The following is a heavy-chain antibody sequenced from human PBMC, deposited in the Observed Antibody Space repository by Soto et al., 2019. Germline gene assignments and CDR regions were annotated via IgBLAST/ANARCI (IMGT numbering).Heavy chain of an antibody. CDR1: GASISSGGYY. D-gene: IGHD2-2*01. CDR3: ARPGCSSTSCFDFDY. Sequence: QVQLQESGPGLVKPSQTLSLTCTVSGASISSGGYYWSWIRQHPGKGLVWIGYIDYSGSTYNNPPLKSRVTVSVDTSKNQFSLKLSSVTAADTAGYYCARPGCSSTSCFDFDYWGQGSLVTVSS. CDR2: IDYSGST. V-gene: IGHV4-31*03. J-gene: IGHJ4*02.